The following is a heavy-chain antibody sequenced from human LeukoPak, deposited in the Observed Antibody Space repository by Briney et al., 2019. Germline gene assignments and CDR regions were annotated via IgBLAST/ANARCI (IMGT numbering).Heavy chain of an antibody. D-gene: IGHD1-26*01. CDR3: ARGGGEWELPAGPLFDY. J-gene: IGHJ4*02. CDR1: GGSISSYY. CDR2: IYTSGST. V-gene: IGHV4-4*07. Sequence: SETLSLTCTVSGGSISSYYWSWIRQPAGKGLEWIGRIYTSGSTNYNPSLKSRVTMSVDTSKNQFSLKLSSVTAADTAVYYCARGGGEWELPAGPLFDYWGQGTLVTVSS.